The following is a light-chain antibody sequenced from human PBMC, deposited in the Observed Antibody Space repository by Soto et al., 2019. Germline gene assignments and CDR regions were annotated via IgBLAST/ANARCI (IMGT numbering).Light chain of an antibody. CDR3: QQYYNWPRT. CDR1: QSISSL. Sequence: EVVMTQSPATLSVSPGDTATLSCRASQSISSLLAGYQQRPGQSPRLLIYGASTRATGVPARFRGSGSETEFTLTINGLQSEDFGSYYCQQYYNWPRTFGQGTKVEIK. V-gene: IGKV3-15*01. J-gene: IGKJ1*01. CDR2: GAS.